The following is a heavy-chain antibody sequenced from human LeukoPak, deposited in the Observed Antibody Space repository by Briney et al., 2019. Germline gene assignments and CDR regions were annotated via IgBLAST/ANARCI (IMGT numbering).Heavy chain of an antibody. CDR2: ISYDGSNK. CDR3: ARDGILTGYYIPSRYYMDV. V-gene: IGHV3-30*04. D-gene: IGHD3-9*01. CDR1: GFTFSSYA. J-gene: IGHJ6*03. Sequence: GGSLRLSCAASGFTFSSYAMHWVRQAPGKGLEWVAVISYDGSNKYYADSVKGRFTISRDNSKNTLYLQMNSLRAEDTAVYYCARDGILTGYYIPSRYYMDVWGKGTTVTVSS.